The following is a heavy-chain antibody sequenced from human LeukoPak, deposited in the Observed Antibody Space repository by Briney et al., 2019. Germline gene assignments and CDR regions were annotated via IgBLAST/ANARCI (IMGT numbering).Heavy chain of an antibody. V-gene: IGHV4-39*07. J-gene: IGHJ3*02. CDR3: ARAGRRLIGRYSSGWEIPQADAIDI. D-gene: IGHD6-19*01. CDR2: IYYSGST. CDR1: GGSISSSSYY. Sequence: SETLSLTCTVSGGSISSSSYYWGWIRQPPGKGLEWIGSIYYSGSTYYNPSLKSRVTISVDTSKNQFSLKLSSVTAADTAVYYCARAGRRLIGRYSSGWEIPQADAIDIWGQGTMVTVSS.